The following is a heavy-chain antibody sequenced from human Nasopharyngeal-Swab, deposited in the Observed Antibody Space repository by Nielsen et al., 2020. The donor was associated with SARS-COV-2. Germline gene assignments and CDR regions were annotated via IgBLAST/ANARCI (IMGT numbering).Heavy chain of an antibody. V-gene: IGHV3-23*01. CDR2: IVGSGDISGSGGNT. Sequence: GESLKISCVAFGYSFRTYGMSWVRQAPGKGLEWVAAIVGSGDISGSGGNTYYADSVKGRFTISRDNSKNTLSLQMNSLRAEDTAVYYCAENLRGPYFFWGQGTLVTVSS. D-gene: IGHD2/OR15-2a*01. CDR1: GYSFRTYG. J-gene: IGHJ4*02. CDR3: AENLRGPYFF.